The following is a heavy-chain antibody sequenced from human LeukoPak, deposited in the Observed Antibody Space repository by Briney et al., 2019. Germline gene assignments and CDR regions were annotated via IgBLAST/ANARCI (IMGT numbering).Heavy chain of an antibody. J-gene: IGHJ4*02. Sequence: GGSLRLSCAASGVTFSSYWMHWVRQAPEKGLVWVSRISPDGTATNFADSVKGRFTISRDNAKNTLYLQMNSLTAEDTAVYYCARGYGGYQDYWGQGTLVTVSS. D-gene: IGHD5-12*01. CDR2: ISPDGTAT. CDR1: GVTFSSYW. V-gene: IGHV3-74*01. CDR3: ARGYGGYQDY.